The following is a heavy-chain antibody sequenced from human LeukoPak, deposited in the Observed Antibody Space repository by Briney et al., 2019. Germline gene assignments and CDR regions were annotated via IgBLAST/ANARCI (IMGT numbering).Heavy chain of an antibody. CDR1: GFTFSSYG. CDR2: ISYDGSNK. CDR3: ARDSPPDD. Sequence: GGSLRLSCAASGFTFSSYGMRWVRQAPGKGLEWVAVISYDGSNKYYADSVKGRFTISRDNAKNSLYLQMNSLRAEDTAVYYCARDSPPDDWGQGTLVTVSS. J-gene: IGHJ4*02. V-gene: IGHV3-30*03.